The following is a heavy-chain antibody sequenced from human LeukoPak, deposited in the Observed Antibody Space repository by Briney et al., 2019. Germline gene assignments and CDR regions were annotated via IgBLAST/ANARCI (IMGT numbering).Heavy chain of an antibody. CDR3: ARDNGYSSSPDY. D-gene: IGHD6-19*01. CDR1: GYTFTVYY. J-gene: IGHJ4*02. CDR2: INPNSGGT. V-gene: IGHV1-2*06. Sequence: ASVKVSCKASGYTFTVYYMHWVRQAPGQGLEWMGRINPNSGGTNYAQKFQGRVTMTRDTSISTAYMELSRLRSDDTAVYYCARDNGYSSSPDYWGQGTLVTVSS.